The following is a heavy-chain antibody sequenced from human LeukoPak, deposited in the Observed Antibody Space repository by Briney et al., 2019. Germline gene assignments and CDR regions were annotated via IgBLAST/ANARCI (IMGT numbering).Heavy chain of an antibody. CDR2: IYYSGST. Sequence: SETLSLTCTVSDGSISSSSYYWGWIRQPPGKGLEWIGSIYYSGSTYYNPSLKSRVTISVDTSTKQFSLKVSSVTAADTAVYYCARSDEGSGVVFDYWGQGTLVTVSS. D-gene: IGHD6-19*01. V-gene: IGHV4-39*07. CDR1: DGSISSSSYY. CDR3: ARSDEGSGVVFDY. J-gene: IGHJ4*02.